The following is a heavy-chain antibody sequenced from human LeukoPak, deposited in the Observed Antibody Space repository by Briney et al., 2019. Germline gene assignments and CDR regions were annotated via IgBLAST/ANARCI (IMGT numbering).Heavy chain of an antibody. D-gene: IGHD3-3*01. CDR3: AGNTIFGVVPLD. V-gene: IGHV1-2*02. Sequence: ASVKVSCKASGYTFTSYYMHWVRQAPGQGLEWMGWINPNSGGTNYAQKFQGRVTMTRDTSISTAYMELSRLRSDDTAVYYCAGNTIFGVVPLDWGQGTLVTVSS. CDR2: INPNSGGT. J-gene: IGHJ4*02. CDR1: GYTFTSYY.